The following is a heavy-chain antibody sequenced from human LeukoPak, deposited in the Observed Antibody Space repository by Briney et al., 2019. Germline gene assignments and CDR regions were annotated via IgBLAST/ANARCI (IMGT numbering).Heavy chain of an antibody. CDR3: AKDWAISCSGGSCYDERYFDY. J-gene: IGHJ4*02. CDR1: GFTFSSYA. CDR2: ISASGGST. D-gene: IGHD2-15*01. Sequence: GGSLRLSCAASGFTFSSYAMSWVRQAPGKGLEWVSAISASGGSTYYADSVKGRFTISRDNSKNTLFLQMNSLRAEDTAVYYCAKDWAISCSGGSCYDERYFDYWSQGTLVTV. V-gene: IGHV3-23*01.